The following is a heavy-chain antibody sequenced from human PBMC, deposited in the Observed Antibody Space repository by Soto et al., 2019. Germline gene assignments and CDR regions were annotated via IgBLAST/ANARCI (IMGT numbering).Heavy chain of an antibody. D-gene: IGHD2-15*01. Sequence: QVQLVQSGAEEKKPGASVKVSCKASGYTFTSYAMHWVRQAPGQRHEWMGWINAGNGNTKYSQKFQGRVTITRDTSASTAYMELSSLRSEDTAVYYCAKGTVVTHFDYWGQGTLVTVSS. CDR2: INAGNGNT. CDR3: AKGTVVTHFDY. J-gene: IGHJ4*02. V-gene: IGHV1-3*05. CDR1: GYTFTSYA.